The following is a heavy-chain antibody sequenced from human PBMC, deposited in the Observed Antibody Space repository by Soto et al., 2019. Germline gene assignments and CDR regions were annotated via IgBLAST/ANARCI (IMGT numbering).Heavy chain of an antibody. CDR2: ISGSGGST. CDR1: GFTFSSYA. D-gene: IGHD3-22*01. CDR3: AKTPLVYYDSSGYYDY. Sequence: GGSLRLSCAASGFTFSSYAMSWVRQAPGKGLEWVSAISGSGGSTYYADSVKGRFTISRDNSKNTLYLQMNSLRAEDTAVYYCAKTPLVYYDSSGYYDYWGQGTLVTVSS. J-gene: IGHJ4*02. V-gene: IGHV3-23*01.